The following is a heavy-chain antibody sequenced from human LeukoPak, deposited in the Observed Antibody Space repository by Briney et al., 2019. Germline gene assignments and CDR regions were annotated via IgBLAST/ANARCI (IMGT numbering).Heavy chain of an antibody. Sequence: AGGSLILSCAASGFTFSSYDMHWVRQATGKGLEWVSAIGTAGDTYYPGSVKGRFTISRENAKNSLYLQMNSLRAGDTAVYYCAGGGYDLYCYYGMDVWGQGTTVTVSS. CDR3: AGGGYDLYCYYGMDV. V-gene: IGHV3-13*01. D-gene: IGHD5-12*01. J-gene: IGHJ6*02. CDR2: IGTAGDT. CDR1: GFTFSSYD.